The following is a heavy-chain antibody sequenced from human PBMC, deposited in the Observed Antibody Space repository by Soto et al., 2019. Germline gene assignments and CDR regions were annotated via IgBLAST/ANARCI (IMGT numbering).Heavy chain of an antibody. Sequence: EVQLSESGGGLVQPGGSLRVSCAASGFTFSTYAMSWVRQAPGKGLEWVSAIGGSAESAYYGDSVKGRFTISRDNSKKTVYLQMNSLRAEDTAVYYCAVHCSTSSWSYWGKGALVTVSS. V-gene: IGHV3-23*01. CDR3: AVHCSTSSWSY. D-gene: IGHD2-2*01. CDR2: IGGSAESA. CDR1: GFTFSTYA. J-gene: IGHJ4*02.